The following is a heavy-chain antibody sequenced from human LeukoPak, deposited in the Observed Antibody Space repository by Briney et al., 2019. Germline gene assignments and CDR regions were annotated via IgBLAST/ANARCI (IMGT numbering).Heavy chain of an antibody. D-gene: IGHD3-10*02. V-gene: IGHV4-34*01. Sequence: PSETLSLTCAVSGGSFSGYYWSWIRQPPGKGLEWIGEINHSGSTNYNPSLKSRVTISVDTSKNQFSLKLSSVTAADTAVYYCARGTPPVFGEVPRYFQHWGQGTLVTVSS. CDR2: INHSGST. CDR3: ARGTPPVFGEVPRYFQH. CDR1: GGSFSGYY. J-gene: IGHJ1*01.